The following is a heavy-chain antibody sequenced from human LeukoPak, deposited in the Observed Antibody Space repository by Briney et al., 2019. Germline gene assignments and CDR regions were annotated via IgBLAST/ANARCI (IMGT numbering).Heavy chain of an antibody. V-gene: IGHV3-9*01. Sequence: GGSLRLSCAASGFTFDDYAMHWVRQAPGKGLEWVSGISWNSGSIGYADSVKGRFTISRDNAKNSLYLQMNSLRAEDTALYYCAEGFHYGPSATLDYWGQGTLVTVSS. CDR3: AEGFHYGPSATLDY. CDR1: GFTFDDYA. J-gene: IGHJ4*02. CDR2: ISWNSGSI. D-gene: IGHD4-17*01.